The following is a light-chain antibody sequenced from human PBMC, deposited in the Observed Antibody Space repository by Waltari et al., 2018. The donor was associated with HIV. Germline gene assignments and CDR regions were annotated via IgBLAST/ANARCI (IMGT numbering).Light chain of an antibody. V-gene: IGKV1-17*01. Sequence: DIQMTQSPSSLSASIGDSVTITCRASQGIRDKLGWYQQKPGKAPQRLIYGASNLQSGVPSRFSGSRSGTEFTLTIISLQPEDCATYYCLQDSDYPWTFGQGTKVEIK. CDR2: GAS. J-gene: IGKJ1*01. CDR3: LQDSDYPWT. CDR1: QGIRDK.